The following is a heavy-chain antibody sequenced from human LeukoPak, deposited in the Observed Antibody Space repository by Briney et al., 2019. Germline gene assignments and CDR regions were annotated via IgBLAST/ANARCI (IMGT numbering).Heavy chain of an antibody. CDR1: GGSISSSSYY. D-gene: IGHD3-22*01. CDR3: ARPDYYDSSGTDAFDI. Sequence: SETLSLTCTVSGGSISSSSYYWGWIRQPPGTGLEWIGSIYYSGSTYYNPSLKSRVTISVDTSKNQFSLKLSSVTAADTAVYYCARPDYYDSSGTDAFDIWGQGTMVTVSS. J-gene: IGHJ3*02. V-gene: IGHV4-39*01. CDR2: IYYSGST.